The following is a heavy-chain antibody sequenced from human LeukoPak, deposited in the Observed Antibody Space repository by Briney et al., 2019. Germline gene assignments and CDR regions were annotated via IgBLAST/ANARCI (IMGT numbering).Heavy chain of an antibody. D-gene: IGHD6-13*01. V-gene: IGHV4-39*01. J-gene: IGHJ5*02. CDR2: IYHSGSP. Sequence: PETLSLTCPVSRGSLSRSSYYWGGIRQPPGRGLEGIGSIYHSGSPYYTPSLKSRVTISVATSKNQFSLKLSSVTAADTAVYYCARQAGAAAGVVAGWFDPWGQGTLVTVSS. CDR1: RGSLSRSSYY. CDR3: ARQAGAAAGVVAGWFDP.